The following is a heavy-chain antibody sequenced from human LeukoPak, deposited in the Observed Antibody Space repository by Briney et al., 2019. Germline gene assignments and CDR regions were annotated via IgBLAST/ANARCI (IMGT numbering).Heavy chain of an antibody. Sequence: SETLSLTCIVSGGPINAYFWSWIRQPAGRGLEWIGRIYPGGSTDYNPSLKSRVTMSVDTSKNHFSLRLSSVTTADTAVYYCAREEKDYYDGSGYYCDYWGQGTLVTVSS. J-gene: IGHJ4*02. D-gene: IGHD3-22*01. V-gene: IGHV4-4*07. CDR1: GGPINAYF. CDR2: IYPGGST. CDR3: AREEKDYYDGSGYYCDY.